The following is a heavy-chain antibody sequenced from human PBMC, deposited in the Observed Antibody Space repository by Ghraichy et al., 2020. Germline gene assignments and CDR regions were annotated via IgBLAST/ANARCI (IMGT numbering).Heavy chain of an antibody. CDR1: GGSISSYY. Sequence: SETLSLTCTVSGGSISSYYWSWIRQPPGKGLEWIGYIYYSGSTNYNPSLKSRVTISVDTSKNQFSLKLSSVTAADTAVNYCARLSYDFWSGLKSRYYYYYMGVWGKGTTVTVSS. CDR2: IYYSGST. J-gene: IGHJ6*03. CDR3: ARLSYDFWSGLKSRYYYYYMGV. D-gene: IGHD3-3*01. V-gene: IGHV4-59*08.